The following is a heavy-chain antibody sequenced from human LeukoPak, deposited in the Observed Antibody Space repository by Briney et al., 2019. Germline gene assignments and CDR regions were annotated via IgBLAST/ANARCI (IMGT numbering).Heavy chain of an antibody. Sequence: GGSLRLSCAASGFTLSSNYMSWVRQARGKGLEWVSVIYSGGRTYYADSVKGRFTISRDNSKNTVFLQMDSLRAEDTAVYYCTRESSSGYYLSYWGQGTLVTVSS. D-gene: IGHD3-22*01. V-gene: IGHV3-66*01. CDR2: IYSGGRT. CDR3: TRESSSGYYLSY. J-gene: IGHJ4*02. CDR1: GFTLSSNY.